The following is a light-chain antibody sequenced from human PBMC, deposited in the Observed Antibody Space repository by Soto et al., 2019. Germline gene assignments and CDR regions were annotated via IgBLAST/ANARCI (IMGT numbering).Light chain of an antibody. CDR2: EVS. Sequence: QSALTQPPSASGSPGQSVTISCTGTSSDVGGYKYVSWYQQHPGKAPKLMIYEVSKRPSGVPDRFSGSKSGNTASLTVYVLQAEEEADYYCSSYAGSNDVIFGRGTKVTVL. V-gene: IGLV2-8*01. CDR1: SSDVGGYKY. J-gene: IGLJ2*01. CDR3: SSYAGSNDVI.